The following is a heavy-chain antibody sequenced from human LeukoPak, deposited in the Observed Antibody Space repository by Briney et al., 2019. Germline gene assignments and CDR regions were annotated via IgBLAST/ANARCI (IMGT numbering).Heavy chain of an antibody. CDR2: VTGSSSNT. CDR1: GFNFSNYA. V-gene: IGHV3-23*01. J-gene: IGHJ4*02. D-gene: IGHD2-2*01. CDR3: AKGRSSTTSCSNY. Sequence: GGSLRLSCAASGFNFSNYAMTWVRQAPGKGLEWVSAVTGSSSNTYYADSVKGRFTISRDNSKNMLHLEMNSLRVEDTAIYYCAKGRSSTTSCSNYWGRGTLVTVSS.